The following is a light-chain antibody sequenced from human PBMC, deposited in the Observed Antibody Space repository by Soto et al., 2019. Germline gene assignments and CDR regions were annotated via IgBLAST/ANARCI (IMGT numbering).Light chain of an antibody. V-gene: IGKV1-9*01. CDR2: AAS. CDR1: QGISSY. Sequence: DIQLTQSPSFLSASVGDRVTITCWASQGISSYLAWYQQKPGKAPKLLIYAASTLQSGVPSRFSGSGSGTEFTLTISSLQPEDFATYYCQQLNSYPMVTFGPGTKVDIK. J-gene: IGKJ3*01. CDR3: QQLNSYPMVT.